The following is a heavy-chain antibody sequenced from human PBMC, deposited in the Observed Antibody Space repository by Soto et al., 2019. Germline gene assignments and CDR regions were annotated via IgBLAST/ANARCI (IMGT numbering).Heavy chain of an antibody. CDR3: ARIPGSDYSDPHDF. CDR2: VTHRGSP. Sequence: SETLSLTCAVYGGSFSGYHWTWIRQPPGRGLEWIGEVTHRGSPNYNTSLKSRVTISIDTSKNQFSLNLRSVTAADTAVYYCARIPGSDYSDPHDFWGQGTLVTVS. J-gene: IGHJ4*02. CDR1: GGSFSGYH. D-gene: IGHD4-17*01. V-gene: IGHV4-34*01.